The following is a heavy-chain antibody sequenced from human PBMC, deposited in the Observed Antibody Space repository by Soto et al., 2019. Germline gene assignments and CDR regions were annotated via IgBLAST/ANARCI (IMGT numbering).Heavy chain of an antibody. CDR1: GDSISSGRYH. D-gene: IGHD3-3*01. J-gene: IGHJ4*02. V-gene: IGHV4-39*01. Sequence: QLQLQESGPGLVKPSETLSLICTVSGDSISSGRYHWGWIRQPPGKGLEFIATIHYTGNTHYNPSRRSRVTIFVDTSKSQFSLRLNSVTAADTAFYYCARADGFGVVTPFIDYWGQGTLVTVSS. CDR2: IHYTGNT. CDR3: ARADGFGVVTPFIDY.